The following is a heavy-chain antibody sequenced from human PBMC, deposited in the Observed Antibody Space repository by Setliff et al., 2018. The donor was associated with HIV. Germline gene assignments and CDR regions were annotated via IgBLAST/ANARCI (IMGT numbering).Heavy chain of an antibody. J-gene: IGHJ1*01. CDR2: ISGSGGST. CDR3: ARVGRYFDWLHRTSAEYFQH. Sequence: GGSLRLSCAASGFTFSSYAMSWVRQAPGKGLEWVSAISGSGGSTYYADSVKSRFTISRDNAKNSLYLKMNSLRAADTAVYYCARVGRYFDWLHRTSAEYFQHWGRGTLVTVSS. CDR1: GFTFSSYA. V-gene: IGHV3-23*01. D-gene: IGHD3-9*01.